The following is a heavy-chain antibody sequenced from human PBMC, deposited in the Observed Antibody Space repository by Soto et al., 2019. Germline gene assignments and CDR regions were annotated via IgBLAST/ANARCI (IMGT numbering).Heavy chain of an antibody. D-gene: IGHD5-18*01. CDR3: ATGYSYGYFDY. Sequence: SETLSLTCTVSGGSISSSSYYWGWIRQPPGKGLEWIGSIYYSGSTYYNPSLKSRVTISVDTSKNQFSLKLSSVTAADTAVYYCATGYSYGYFDYWGQGTLVTVSS. J-gene: IGHJ4*02. V-gene: IGHV4-39*01. CDR1: GGSISSSSYY. CDR2: IYYSGST.